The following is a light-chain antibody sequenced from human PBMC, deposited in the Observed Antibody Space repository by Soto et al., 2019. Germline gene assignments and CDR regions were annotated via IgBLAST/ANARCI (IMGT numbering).Light chain of an antibody. CDR1: SSDVGSYNL. J-gene: IGLJ1*01. CDR2: EVS. V-gene: IGLV2-23*02. Sequence: QSALTQPASVSGSSGQSITISCTGTSSDVGSYNLVSWYQQHPGKAPKLMIYEVSKRPSGVSNRFSGSKSGNTASLTISGLQAEDEADYYCCSYAGSSTPLIFGTGTKVTVL. CDR3: CSYAGSSTPLI.